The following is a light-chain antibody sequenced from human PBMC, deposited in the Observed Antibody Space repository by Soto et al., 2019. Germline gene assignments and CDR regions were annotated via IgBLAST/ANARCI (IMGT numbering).Light chain of an antibody. CDR2: SNN. CDR1: SSNIGSNY. CDR3: AAWDDSLSGPV. Sequence: VLTQPPSASGTPGQRVTISCSRSSSNIGSNYVYWYQQLPGTAPKLLIYSNNQRPSGVPDRFSGSKSGTSASLAISGLRSEDEADYYCAAWDDSLSGPVFGTGTKGTVL. J-gene: IGLJ1*01. V-gene: IGLV1-47*02.